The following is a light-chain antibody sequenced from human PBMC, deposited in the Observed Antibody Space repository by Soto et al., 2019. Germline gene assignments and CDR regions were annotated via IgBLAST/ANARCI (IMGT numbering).Light chain of an antibody. J-gene: IGKJ4*01. V-gene: IGKV3D-20*02. CDR3: EDRGNWPLFT. CDR2: DAV. Sequence: IVLTQSPVTLSLSPGEGATLSCRASQSVTGTNLAWYQQRAGQAPRLLIYDAVRRATGIPDRFSGSGSGTDFTLTISRLEPEDFAVYYCEDRGNWPLFTFGGGTRLELK. CDR1: QSVTGTN.